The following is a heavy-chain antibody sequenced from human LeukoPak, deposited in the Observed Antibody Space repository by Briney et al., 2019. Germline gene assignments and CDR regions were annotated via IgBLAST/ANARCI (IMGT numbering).Heavy chain of an antibody. Sequence: SETLSLTCAVSGGPISSTNWWSWVRQTPGKGLEWIGEIFHSGATNYSPSLKSRATISVDKSKNQFSLKLSSVTAADTAVYYCARDFSAAFDIWGQGTMVTVSS. CDR2: IFHSGAT. J-gene: IGHJ3*02. V-gene: IGHV4-4*02. D-gene: IGHD2/OR15-2a*01. CDR1: GGPISSTNW. CDR3: ARDFSAAFDI.